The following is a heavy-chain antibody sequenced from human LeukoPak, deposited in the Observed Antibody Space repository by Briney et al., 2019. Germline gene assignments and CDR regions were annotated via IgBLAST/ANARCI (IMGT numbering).Heavy chain of an antibody. Sequence: SDTLSLTCALYGGSLSGYYWSWIRQPRGKGLEWIGEINHSGSTNYNPSLKSRVTISVDTSKNQFSLKLSSVTAADTAVYYCARANYYGSGSYYYYYYGMDVWGQGTTVTVSS. D-gene: IGHD3-10*01. CDR3: ARANYYGSGSYYYYYYGMDV. CDR1: GGSLSGYY. V-gene: IGHV4-34*01. J-gene: IGHJ6*02. CDR2: INHSGST.